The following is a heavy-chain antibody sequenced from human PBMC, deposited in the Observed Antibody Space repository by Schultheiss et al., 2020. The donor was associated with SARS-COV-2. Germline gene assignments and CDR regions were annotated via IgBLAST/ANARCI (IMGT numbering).Heavy chain of an antibody. D-gene: IGHD3-10*01. J-gene: IGHJ4*02. Sequence: GGSLRLSCAASGFTFDDYAMHWVRQAPGKGLEWVSAISGSGGSTYYADSVKGRFTISRDNAKNSLYLQMNSLRAEDTAVYYCARDGMVRGVIINPRNYYFDYWGQGTLVTVSS. CDR2: ISGSGGST. CDR1: GFTFDDYA. V-gene: IGHV3-9*01. CDR3: ARDGMVRGVIINPRNYYFDY.